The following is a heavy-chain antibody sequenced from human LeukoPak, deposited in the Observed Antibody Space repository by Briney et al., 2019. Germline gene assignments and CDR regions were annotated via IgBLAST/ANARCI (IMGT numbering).Heavy chain of an antibody. V-gene: IGHV4-30-4*08. CDR1: GGSISSGDYY. Sequence: PSETLSLTCTVSGGSISSGDYYWSWIRQPPGKGLELIGYIYYSGSTYYNPSLKSPVTISVDTSKNQFSLKLSSVTAADTAVYYCPRSPRISLVTAAILDYWGQETLVTVSS. CDR2: IYYSGST. J-gene: IGHJ4*02. D-gene: IGHD2-2*01. CDR3: PRSPRISLVTAAILDY.